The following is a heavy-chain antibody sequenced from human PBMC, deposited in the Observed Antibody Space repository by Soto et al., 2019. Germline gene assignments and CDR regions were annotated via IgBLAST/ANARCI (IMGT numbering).Heavy chain of an antibody. CDR2: ISYDGSNK. V-gene: IGHV3-30*18. CDR1: GFTFSSYG. J-gene: IGHJ6*02. Sequence: LRLSCAASGFTFSSYGMHWVRQAPGKGLEWVAVISYDGSNKYYADSVKGRFTISRDNSKNTLYLQMNSLRAEDTAVYYCAKDMGPTTVTRYDGDYYYYGMDVWGQGTTVTVSS. CDR3: AKDMGPTTVTRYDGDYYYYGMDV. D-gene: IGHD4-17*01.